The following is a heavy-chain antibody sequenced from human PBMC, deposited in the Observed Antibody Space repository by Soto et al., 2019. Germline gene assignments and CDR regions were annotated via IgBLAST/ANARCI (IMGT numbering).Heavy chain of an antibody. V-gene: IGHV4-59*01. J-gene: IGHJ4*02. CDR1: GGSISSYY. Sequence: SETLSLTCTVPGGSISSYYWSWIRQPPGKGLEWIGYIYYSGSTNYNPSLKSRVTISVDTSKNQFSLKLSSVTAADTAVYYCAREGYDFWSGYPNYYFDYWGQGTLVTVSS. CDR3: AREGYDFWSGYPNYYFDY. D-gene: IGHD3-3*01. CDR2: IYYSGST.